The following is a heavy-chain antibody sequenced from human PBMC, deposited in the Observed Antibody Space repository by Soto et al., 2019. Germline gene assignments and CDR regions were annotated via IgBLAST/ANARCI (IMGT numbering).Heavy chain of an antibody. J-gene: IGHJ5*02. CDR3: ARGANGGSGWGWFDP. CDR2: IYSGGST. Sequence: DVHLVESGGGLIQPGGSLRLSCAASGFTVSSNYISWVRQAPGRGLEWVSVIYSGGSTYYADSVKGRFTISRDNSKNTLYLQMNSLRVEDTAVYYCARGANGGSGWGWFDPWGQGTLVTVSS. V-gene: IGHV3-53*01. CDR1: GFTVSSNY. D-gene: IGHD6-19*01.